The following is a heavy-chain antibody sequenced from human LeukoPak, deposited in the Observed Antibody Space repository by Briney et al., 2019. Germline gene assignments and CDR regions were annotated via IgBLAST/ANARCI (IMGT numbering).Heavy chain of an antibody. D-gene: IGHD6-13*01. CDR3: AKDPPPRIAAAGAKYFQH. J-gene: IGHJ1*01. CDR1: GFTVSSNY. CDR2: IYSGGST. V-gene: IGHV3-53*05. Sequence: GGSLRLSCAASGFTVSSNYMSWVRQAPGKGLEWVSVIYSGGSTYYADSVKGRFTISRDNSKNTLYLQMNSLRAEDTAVYYCAKDPPPRIAAAGAKYFQHWGQGTLVTVSS.